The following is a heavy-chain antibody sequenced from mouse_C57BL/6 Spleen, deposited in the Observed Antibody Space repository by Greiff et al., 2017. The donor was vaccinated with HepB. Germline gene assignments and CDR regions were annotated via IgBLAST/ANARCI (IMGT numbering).Heavy chain of an antibody. V-gene: IGHV5-9*01. Sequence: EVQRVESGGGLVKPGGSLKLSCAASGFTFSSYTMSWVRQTPEKRLEWVATISGGGGNTYYPDSVKGRFTISRDNAKNTLYLRMSSLRSEDTALYYCARHYYGSRRGYYYAMDYWGQGTSVTVSS. D-gene: IGHD1-1*01. CDR2: ISGGGGNT. CDR1: GFTFSSYT. J-gene: IGHJ4*01. CDR3: ARHYYGSRRGYYYAMDY.